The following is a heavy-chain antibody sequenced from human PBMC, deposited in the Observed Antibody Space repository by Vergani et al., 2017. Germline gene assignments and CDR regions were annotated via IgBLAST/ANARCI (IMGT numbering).Heavy chain of an antibody. CDR1: GFTVSSNY. V-gene: IGHV3-53*01. CDR3: ARGVAYYYYYYMDV. CDR2: IYSGGST. Sequence: EVQLVESGGGLLQPGGSLRLSCAASGFTVSSNYMSWVRQAPGKGLEWVSVIYSGGSTYYADSVKGRFTISRDNSKNTLYLQMNSLRAEDTAVYYCARGVAYYYYYYMDVWGKGTTVTVSS. J-gene: IGHJ6*03.